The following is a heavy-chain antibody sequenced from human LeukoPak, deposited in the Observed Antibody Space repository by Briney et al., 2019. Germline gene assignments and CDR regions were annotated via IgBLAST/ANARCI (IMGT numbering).Heavy chain of an antibody. CDR3: ARDTYGSGIDY. D-gene: IGHD3-10*01. V-gene: IGHV3-48*04. J-gene: IGHJ4*02. CDR2: ISSSSSTI. Sequence: GGSLRLSSAASGFTFSSYSMNWVRQAPGKGLEWVSYISSSSSTIYYADSVKGRFTISRDNAKNSLYLQMNSLRAEDTAVYYCARDTYGSGIDYWGQGTLVTVSS. CDR1: GFTFSSYS.